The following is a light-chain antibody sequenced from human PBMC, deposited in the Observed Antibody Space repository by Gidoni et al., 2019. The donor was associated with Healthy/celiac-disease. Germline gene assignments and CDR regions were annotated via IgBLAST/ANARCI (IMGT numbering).Light chain of an antibody. CDR3: QAWDRSTDV. CDR1: KLGDKY. J-gene: IGLJ2*01. CDR2: KDS. V-gene: IGLV3-1*01. Sequence: SYELTQPPSVSVSPGQTASITCSGDKLGDKYACWYQQKPGQSPVLVIYKDSKRPSGIPERFSGSNSGNTATLTISGTQAMDEADYYCQAWDRSTDVFGGGTKLTVL.